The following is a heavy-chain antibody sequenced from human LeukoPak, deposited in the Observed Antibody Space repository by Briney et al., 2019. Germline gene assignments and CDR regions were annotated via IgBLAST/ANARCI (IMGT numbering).Heavy chain of an antibody. CDR3: ARETTRQYNWNYDHAFDI. CDR2: IYYSGST. Sequence: SETLSLTCTVSGGSISSSSYYWGWIRQPPGKGLEWIGSIYYSGSTYYNPSLKSRVTISVDTSKNQFSLKLSSVTAADTAVYYCARETTRQYNWNYDHAFDIWGQGTMVTVSS. J-gene: IGHJ3*02. D-gene: IGHD1-7*01. V-gene: IGHV4-39*07. CDR1: GGSISSSSYY.